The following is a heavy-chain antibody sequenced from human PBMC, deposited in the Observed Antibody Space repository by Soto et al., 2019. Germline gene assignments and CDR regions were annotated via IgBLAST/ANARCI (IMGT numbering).Heavy chain of an antibody. J-gene: IGHJ6*02. V-gene: IGHV3-33*01. D-gene: IGHD4-4*01. CDR1: GFTFSIYV. Sequence: GGSLRLSXAASGFTFSIYVMHWVRQAPGKGLEWVAVIWYDGSNKYYADSVKGRFTISRDNSKNTLYLQMNSLRAEDTAVYYCARDDYSKSYGMDVWGQGTTVTVSS. CDR3: ARDDYSKSYGMDV. CDR2: IWYDGSNK.